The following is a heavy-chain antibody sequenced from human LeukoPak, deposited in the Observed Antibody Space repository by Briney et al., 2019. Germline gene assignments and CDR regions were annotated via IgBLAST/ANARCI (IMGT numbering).Heavy chain of an antibody. J-gene: IGHJ4*02. V-gene: IGHV4-4*07. Sequence: PSETLSLTCTVSGVSMNYYFWNWIRQPAGEGLQWIGRIHSSGTTNYNPSLKSRVTMSIDMSKNQFSLRLTSVTAADTAVYYCARNDVAVGRDCFDYWGQGTLVTVSS. CDR1: GVSMNYYF. CDR2: IHSSGTT. CDR3: ARNDVAVGRDCFDY. D-gene: IGHD6-19*01.